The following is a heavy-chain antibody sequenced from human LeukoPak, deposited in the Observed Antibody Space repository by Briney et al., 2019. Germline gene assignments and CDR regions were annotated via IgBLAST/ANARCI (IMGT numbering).Heavy chain of an antibody. Sequence: PSETLSLTCTVSGGSITSYYWSWIRQPPGKGLEWIGYIYYSGSTNYNPSLKSRVTISVDTSKNQFSLKLSSVTAADTAVYYCARLTGIAAAGDYWGQGTLVTASS. CDR2: IYYSGST. CDR1: GGSITSYY. D-gene: IGHD6-13*01. V-gene: IGHV4-59*08. CDR3: ARLTGIAAAGDY. J-gene: IGHJ4*02.